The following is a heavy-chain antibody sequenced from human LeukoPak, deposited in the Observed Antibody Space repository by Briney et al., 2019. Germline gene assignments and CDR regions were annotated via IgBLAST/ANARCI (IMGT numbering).Heavy chain of an antibody. V-gene: IGHV3-23*01. CDR1: GFTFSKYG. Sequence: GGSLRLSCAASGFTFSKYGMSWVRQAPGKGLEWVSAVSDSGASTYYADSVKGRFTISRDNAKNSLYLQMNSLRAEDTAVYYCARDYPSYYDSSGYYYWGQGTLVTVSS. J-gene: IGHJ4*02. CDR3: ARDYPSYYDSSGYYY. CDR2: VSDSGAST. D-gene: IGHD3-22*01.